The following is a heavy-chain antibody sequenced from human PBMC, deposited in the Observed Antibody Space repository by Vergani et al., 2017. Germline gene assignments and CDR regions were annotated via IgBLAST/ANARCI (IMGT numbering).Heavy chain of an antibody. CDR3: AKDTATDYYGSGALDY. CDR1: GFTFSSYV. J-gene: IGHJ4*02. D-gene: IGHD3-10*01. V-gene: IGHV3-30*18. Sequence: QVQLVESGGCVVPPGRSLTLSCAASGFTFSSYVMHWVRRSPDKPLEWVAVISYDGSNKYYADSVKRRFPLSRDNSKNTLYLQMNSLRAENTAVYYFAKDTATDYYGSGALDYGGQGTLVTVSS. CDR2: ISYDGSNK.